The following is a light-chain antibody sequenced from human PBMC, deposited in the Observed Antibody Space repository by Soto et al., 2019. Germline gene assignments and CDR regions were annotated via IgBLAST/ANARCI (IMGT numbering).Light chain of an antibody. CDR3: QQYGSPMYT. CDR2: GAS. CDR1: QSVSSN. V-gene: IGKV3-20*01. J-gene: IGKJ2*01. Sequence: EIVMTQSPATLSVSPGERATLSCRASQSVSSNLVWYQQKPGQAPRLLIYGASSRATGIPDRFSGSESGTDFTLTISRLEPEDFAVYYCQQYGSPMYTFGQGTKLEIK.